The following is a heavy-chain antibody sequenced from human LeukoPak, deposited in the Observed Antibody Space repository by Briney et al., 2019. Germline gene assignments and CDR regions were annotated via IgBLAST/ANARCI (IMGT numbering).Heavy chain of an antibody. D-gene: IGHD2-2*01. CDR1: GGSISSYY. V-gene: IGHV4-59*01. CDR2: IYYSGST. Sequence: NPSETLSLTCTVSGGSISSYYWSWIRQPAGKGLEWIGYIYYSGSTNYNPSLKSRVTISVDTSKNQFSLKLSSVTAADTAVYYCARMPGDAFDIWGQGTMVTVSS. CDR3: ARMPGDAFDI. J-gene: IGHJ3*02.